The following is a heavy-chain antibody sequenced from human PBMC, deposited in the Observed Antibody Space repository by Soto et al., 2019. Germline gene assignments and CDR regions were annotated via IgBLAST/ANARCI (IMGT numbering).Heavy chain of an antibody. J-gene: IGHJ4*02. CDR1: GFTFSRYA. Sequence: SGGSRRLSCAPSGFTFSRYAMNWVRQAPGKGLEYVSGISSNGGSIFYADSVKGRFTISRDNSKSTLYLQMGSLRAEDMAEYYCARGPVVGSYYDSPLDHWGQGALVTVSS. CDR3: ARGPVVGSYYDSPLDH. D-gene: IGHD3-10*01. CDR2: ISSNGGSI. V-gene: IGHV3-64*02.